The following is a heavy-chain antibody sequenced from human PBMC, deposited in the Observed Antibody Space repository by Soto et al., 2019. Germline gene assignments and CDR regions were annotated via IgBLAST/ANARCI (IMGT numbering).Heavy chain of an antibody. V-gene: IGHV4-30-4*01. CDR2: IYYSGST. D-gene: IGHD4-17*01. J-gene: IGHJ4*02. Sequence: QVQLQESGPGLVKPSQTLSLTCTVSGGSISSGNYYWSWIRQPPGKGLEWIGYIYYSGSTYYNPSLKSRVTISVDTSKNQFALKLSSVTAADTAVYYCARVATVTMGCDYWGQGTLVTVSS. CDR1: GGSISSGNYY. CDR3: ARVATVTMGCDY.